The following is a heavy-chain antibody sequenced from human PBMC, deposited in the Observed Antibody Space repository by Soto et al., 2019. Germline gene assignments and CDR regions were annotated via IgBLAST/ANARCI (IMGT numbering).Heavy chain of an antibody. Sequence: SVQVSCKASGGTFSSYAISWVRQAPGQGLDWMGGIILIFGTANYAQKFQGRVTITADESTSTAYMELSSLRSEDTAVYYCASAYYYDSSGYYYFDYWGQGTLVTVSS. V-gene: IGHV1-69*13. J-gene: IGHJ4*02. CDR3: ASAYYYDSSGYYYFDY. CDR1: GGTFSSYA. D-gene: IGHD3-22*01. CDR2: IILIFGTA.